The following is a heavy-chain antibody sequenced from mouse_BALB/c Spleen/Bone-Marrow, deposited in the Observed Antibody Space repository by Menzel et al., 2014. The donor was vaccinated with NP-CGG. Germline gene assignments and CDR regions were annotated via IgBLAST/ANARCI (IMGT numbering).Heavy chain of an antibody. V-gene: IGHV1-80*01. D-gene: IGHD1-2*01. J-gene: IGHJ2*01. CDR3: TRSTATFDY. CDR2: IYPGDGDT. Sequence: QVQLQQSGAELVRPGSSVKISCEASGYAFSAYWMNWVKQRPGQGLEWIGQIYPGDGDTNYNGKFKGKATLTADKSSSTAYIQLSSLTSEDSAVYFCTRSTATFDYWGQGTTLTVSS. CDR1: GYAFSAYW.